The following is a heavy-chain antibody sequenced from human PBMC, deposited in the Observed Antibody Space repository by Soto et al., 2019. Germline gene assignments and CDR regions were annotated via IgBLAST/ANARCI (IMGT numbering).Heavy chain of an antibody. CDR2: FYYSGST. CDR1: GGSISSSSYY. J-gene: IGHJ4*02. D-gene: IGHD3-22*01. V-gene: IGHV4-39*01. Sequence: PSETLSLTCTVSGGSISSSSYYWDWIRQPPGKGLEWIGSFYYSGSTYYNPSLKSRVTISVDTSKNQFSLKLSSVTAADTAVYYCARSIRYYSDSSGYPDYWGQGTLVTAPQ. CDR3: ARSIRYYSDSSGYPDY.